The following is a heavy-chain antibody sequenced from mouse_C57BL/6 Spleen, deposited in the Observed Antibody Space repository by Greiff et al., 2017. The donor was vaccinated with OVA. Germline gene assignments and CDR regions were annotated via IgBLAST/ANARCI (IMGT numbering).Heavy chain of an antibody. CDR2: IRNKANNHAT. D-gene: IGHD1-1*01. CDR3: TRISPHYYGSSPYAMDY. Sequence: EVKVEESGGGLVQPGGSMKLSCAASGFTFSDAWMDWVRQSPEKGLEWVAEIRNKANNHATYYAESVKGRFTISRADSKSSVYLQMNSLRAEDTGIYYCTRISPHYYGSSPYAMDYWGQGTSVTVSS. V-gene: IGHV6-6*01. CDR1: GFTFSDAW. J-gene: IGHJ4*01.